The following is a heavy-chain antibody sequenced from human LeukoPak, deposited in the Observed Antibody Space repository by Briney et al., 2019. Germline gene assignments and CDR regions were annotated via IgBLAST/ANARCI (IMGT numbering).Heavy chain of an antibody. V-gene: IGHV3-33*01. CDR3: ARDRSGMDV. Sequence: PGRSLRLSCAASGFTFSSYGMHWVRQAPGKGLEWVAVIWYDGSNKYYADSVKGRFTISRDNSKNTLYLQMNSLRAEDTAAYYCARDRSGMDVWGQGTTVTVSS. CDR1: GFTFSSYG. J-gene: IGHJ6*02. CDR2: IWYDGSNK.